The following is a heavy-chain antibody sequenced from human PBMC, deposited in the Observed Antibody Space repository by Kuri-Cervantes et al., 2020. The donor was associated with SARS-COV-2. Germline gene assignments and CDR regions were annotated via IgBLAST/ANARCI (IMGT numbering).Heavy chain of an antibody. V-gene: IGHV4-39*07. J-gene: IGHJ1*01. CDR2: IYYSGST. CDR3: ASSLATNPEYFQH. Sequence: GSLRLSCTVSGGSISSSSSYWGWIRQPPGKGLEWIGSIYYSGSTYYNPSLKSRVTISVDTSKNQFSLKLSSVTAADTAVYYCASSLATNPEYFQHWGQGTLVTVSS. D-gene: IGHD6-13*01. CDR1: GGSISSSSSY.